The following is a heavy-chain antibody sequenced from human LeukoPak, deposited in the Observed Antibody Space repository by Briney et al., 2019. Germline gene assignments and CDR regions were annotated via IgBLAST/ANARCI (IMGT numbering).Heavy chain of an antibody. Sequence: SETLSLTCAVYGGSFSGYYWSWIRQPPGKGLEWIGEINHSGSTNYNPSLKSRVTISVDTSKNQFSLKLSSVTAADTAVYYCARRGREYPYDTRGAFDIWGQGTMVTVSS. CDR2: INHSGST. V-gene: IGHV4-34*01. D-gene: IGHD3-9*01. CDR1: GGSFSGYY. J-gene: IGHJ3*02. CDR3: ARRGREYPYDTRGAFDI.